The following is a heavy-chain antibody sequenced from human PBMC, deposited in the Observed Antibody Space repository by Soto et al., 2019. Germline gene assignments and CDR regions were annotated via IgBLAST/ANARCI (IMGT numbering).Heavy chain of an antibody. CDR3: ARDYGFGELFDP. J-gene: IGHJ5*02. Sequence: QVQLVQSGAEVKKPGASVKVSCKASGYTFTSYGISWVRQAPGQGLEWMGWISAYNGNTNNAQKLQGRVTLTTATATRTAYMELRSLRSDDTAVYYCARDYGFGELFDPWGQGTLVTVAS. D-gene: IGHD3-10*01. V-gene: IGHV1-18*01. CDR1: GYTFTSYG. CDR2: ISAYNGNT.